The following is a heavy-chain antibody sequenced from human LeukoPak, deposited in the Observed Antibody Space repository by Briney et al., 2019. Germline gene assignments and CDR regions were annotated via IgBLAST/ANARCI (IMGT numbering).Heavy chain of an antibody. CDR1: GGSISSYY. V-gene: IGHV4-4*07. D-gene: IGHD5-24*01. CDR3: ARSRLEGDGYNYAY. CDR2: IYTSGST. Sequence: SVTLSLTCTLSGGSISSYYWSWIRQPAGKGLEWIGRIYTSGSTNDNPSLKSRVTMSVDTSKNQFSLNLISVTAADTAVYYCARSRLEGDGYNYAYWGQGTLVTVSS. J-gene: IGHJ4*02.